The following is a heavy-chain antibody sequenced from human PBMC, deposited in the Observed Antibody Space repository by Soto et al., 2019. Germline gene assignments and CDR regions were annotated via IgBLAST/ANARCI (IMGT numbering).Heavy chain of an antibody. V-gene: IGHV4-31*03. CDR3: ASGDAWEALLAH. CDR2: IYFSGST. D-gene: IGHD4-17*01. Sequence: QVQLQESGPGLVKPSETLSLTCTVSGASINSGGYYWSWIRQLPGKGLEWIGYIYFSGSTYYNPSLESRITLSLDTSQNQFSLKLSSLTAADTAMYFCASGDAWEALLAHGGQGSLVTVSS. CDR1: GASINSGGYY. J-gene: IGHJ4*02.